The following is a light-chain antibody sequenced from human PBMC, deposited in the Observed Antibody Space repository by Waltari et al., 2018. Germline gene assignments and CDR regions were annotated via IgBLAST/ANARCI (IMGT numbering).Light chain of an antibody. Sequence: DIQMTQSPSSLSASVGARVTITCRASQSISSYLNWYQQKPGNSPRLLIYTASNLQSGVPSRFSGSGSGTDFTLTISRLQPEDFATYYCQQTYSTPFTFGPGTKVDIK. J-gene: IGKJ3*01. CDR3: QQTYSTPFT. CDR2: TAS. V-gene: IGKV1-39*01. CDR1: QSISSY.